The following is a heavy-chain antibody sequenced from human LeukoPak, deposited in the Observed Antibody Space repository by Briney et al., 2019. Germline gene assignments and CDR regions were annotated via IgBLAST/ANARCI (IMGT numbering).Heavy chain of an antibody. CDR3: TRQAILGAAFDY. CDR1: GFKFTSYT. J-gene: IGHJ4*01. CDR2: ISSSTTYI. D-gene: IGHD1-26*01. V-gene: IGHV3-21*01. Sequence: GGSLRLSCVASGFKFTSYTMNWVRQAPGEGLEWVASISSSTTYIYYGDSMKGRFTVSRDNANNSLFLHMTSLSAEDTAVYYCTRQAILGAAFDYWGHGTLVTVSS.